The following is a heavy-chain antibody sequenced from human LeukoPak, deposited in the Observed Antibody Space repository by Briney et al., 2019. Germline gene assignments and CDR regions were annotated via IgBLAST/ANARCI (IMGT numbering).Heavy chain of an antibody. J-gene: IGHJ5*02. CDR2: INHSGST. CDR3: ARGIRFLEWFRFDP. D-gene: IGHD3-3*01. V-gene: IGHV4-34*01. Sequence: SETLSLTCAVYGGSFSGYYWSWIRQPPGKGLEWIGEINHSGSTNYNPSLKSRVTISVDTSKNQFSLKLSSVTAADTAVYYCARGIRFLEWFRFDPWGQGTLVTVSS. CDR1: GGSFSGYY.